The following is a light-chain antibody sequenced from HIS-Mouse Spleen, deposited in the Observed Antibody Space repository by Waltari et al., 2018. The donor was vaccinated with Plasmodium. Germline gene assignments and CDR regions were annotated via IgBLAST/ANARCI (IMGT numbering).Light chain of an antibody. CDR3: YSTDSSGNHRV. CDR1: AFPKKY. Sequence: SYELTQPPSVSVSPGQTARITCSADAFPKKYAYWYQQKSGQAPVLVIYEDSKRPSRIPERFSGSSSGKMATLTISGAQVEDEADYYCYSTDSSGNHRVFGGGTKLTVL. J-gene: IGLJ3*02. V-gene: IGLV3-10*01. CDR2: EDS.